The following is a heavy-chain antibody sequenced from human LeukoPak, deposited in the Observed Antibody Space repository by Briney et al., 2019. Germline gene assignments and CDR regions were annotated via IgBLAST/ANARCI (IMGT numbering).Heavy chain of an antibody. J-gene: IGHJ4*02. Sequence: GGSLRLSCAASGFTFSSYAMSWVRQAPGKGLEWVSRIASSGGSTNYADSVRGRFTISRDNAKNSLYLQMDSLRAEDTALYYCAKVSGYSYGFFDYWGQGSLVTVSS. CDR3: AKVSGYSYGFFDY. D-gene: IGHD5-18*01. V-gene: IGHV3-23*01. CDR1: GFTFSSYA. CDR2: IASSGGST.